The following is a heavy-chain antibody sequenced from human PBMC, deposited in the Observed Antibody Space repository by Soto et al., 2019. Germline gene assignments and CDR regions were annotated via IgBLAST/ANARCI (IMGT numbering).Heavy chain of an antibody. Sequence: ETLSLTCAVAGYSLSGGNYDYIWGWIRQPPGKGLEWIGSVSHSGTTYYNPSLKSRVTISVDTSKNQFSLKLSSVTAADTAVYYCARDVVFGAAAAGTARPANWLDPWGKGTLVIVT. J-gene: IGHJ5*02. CDR3: ARDVVFGAAAAGTARPANWLDP. D-gene: IGHD6-13*01. V-gene: IGHV4-38-2*02. CDR1: GYSLSGGNYDYI. CDR2: VSHSGTT.